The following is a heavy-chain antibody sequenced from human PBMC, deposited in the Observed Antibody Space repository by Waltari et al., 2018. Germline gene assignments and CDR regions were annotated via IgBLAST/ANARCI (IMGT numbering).Heavy chain of an antibody. CDR3: ARGAMVRGVIADY. Sequence: QVQLQQWGAGLLKPSATLSLTCAVYGGSFRGYYWSWIRQPPGKGLEWIGDINHRGSTNYNPSLKSRVTISVDTSKNQFSLKLSSVTAADTAVYYCARGAMVRGVIADYWGQGTLVTVSS. CDR2: INHRGST. CDR1: GGSFRGYY. D-gene: IGHD3-10*01. V-gene: IGHV4-34*01. J-gene: IGHJ4*02.